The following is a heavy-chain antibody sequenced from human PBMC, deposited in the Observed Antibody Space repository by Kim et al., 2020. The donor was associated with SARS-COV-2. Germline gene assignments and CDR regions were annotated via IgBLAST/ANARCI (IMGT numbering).Heavy chain of an antibody. CDR1: GFTFSSYA. CDR2: ISGSGGST. CDR3: AKDLVSYDILTGRDY. J-gene: IGHJ4*02. V-gene: IGHV3-23*01. Sequence: GGSLRLSCAASGFTFSSYAMSWVRQAPGKGLEWVSAISGSGGSTYYADSVKGRFTISRDNSKNTLYLQMNSLRAEDTAVYYCAKDLVSYDILTGRDYWGQGTLVTVSS. D-gene: IGHD3-9*01.